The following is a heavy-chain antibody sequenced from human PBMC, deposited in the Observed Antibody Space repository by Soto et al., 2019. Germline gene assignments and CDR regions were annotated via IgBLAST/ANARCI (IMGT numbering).Heavy chain of an antibody. J-gene: IGHJ6*02. CDR3: ARDVVVVPAAMSYYYYYGMDV. CDR2: ISAYNGNT. D-gene: IGHD2-2*01. V-gene: IGHV1-18*01. Sequence: ASVKLSCKASGYTFTSYGSSWVRQAPGQGLEWMGWISAYNGNTNYAQKLQGRVTMTTDTSTSTAYMELRSLRSDDTAVYYCARDVVVVPAAMSYYYYYGMDVWGQGTTVTVSS. CDR1: GYTFTSYG.